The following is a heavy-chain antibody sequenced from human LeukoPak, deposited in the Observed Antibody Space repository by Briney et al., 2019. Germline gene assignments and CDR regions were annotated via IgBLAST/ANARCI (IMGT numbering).Heavy chain of an antibody. CDR3: ARYMVRGVNFDY. Sequence: SETLSLTCAVYGGSFSGYYWSWIRQPPGKGLEWIGEINHSGSTNYNPSLKSRVTISVDTSKNQFSLKLSSVTAADTAVYYCARYMVRGVNFDYWGQGTLVTVSS. D-gene: IGHD3-10*01. CDR1: GGSFSGYY. CDR2: INHSGST. J-gene: IGHJ4*02. V-gene: IGHV4-34*01.